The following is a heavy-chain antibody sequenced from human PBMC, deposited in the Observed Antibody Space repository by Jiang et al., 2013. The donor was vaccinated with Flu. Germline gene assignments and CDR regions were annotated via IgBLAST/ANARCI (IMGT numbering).Heavy chain of an antibody. CDR2: IYPGDSDT. Sequence: GAEVKKPGESLQISCKGSGYSFSDYWIAWVRQMPGKGLEWMGIIYPGDSDTRYNPAFQGQVTISADESMSTAYLQWRSLKASDTAVYYCARRGKMDWFDPWGQGTLVTVSS. CDR3: ARRGKMDWFDP. J-gene: IGHJ5*02. V-gene: IGHV5-51*03. CDR1: GYSFSDYW. D-gene: IGHD3-10*01.